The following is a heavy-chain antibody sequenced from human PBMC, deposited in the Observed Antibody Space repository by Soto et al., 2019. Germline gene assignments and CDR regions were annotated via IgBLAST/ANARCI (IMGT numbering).Heavy chain of an antibody. CDR3: ASANWNVPWYAFDI. J-gene: IGHJ3*02. CDR2: IVPLLGIA. CDR1: GGTLSNFI. V-gene: IGHV1-69*02. Sequence: QVQLVQSGAEVKKPGSSVKVSCKASGGTLSNFILSWVRQAPGQGLEWMGRIVPLLGIADYAQRFQARVTIIADDSTNTAYMELSSLRSDDTAMYYCASANWNVPWYAFDIWGQGTMVTVSS. D-gene: IGHD1-1*01.